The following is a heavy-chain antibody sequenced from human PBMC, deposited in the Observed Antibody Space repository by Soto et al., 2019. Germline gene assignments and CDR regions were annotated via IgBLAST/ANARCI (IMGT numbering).Heavy chain of an antibody. V-gene: IGHV4-59*08. CDR3: ERQGFGALHGLVDV. CDR2: VHDSWGS. D-gene: IGHD3-10*01. CDR1: GGSISNYY. Sequence: SDTLSLTCTVSGGSISNYYWSWFRQTPGKGLEWIGYVHDSWGSNYNPSLKSRVAISLDTSKSQFSLKLTSVTATDTAVYYCERQGFGALHGLVDVWRQGTKVTVSS. J-gene: IGHJ6*02.